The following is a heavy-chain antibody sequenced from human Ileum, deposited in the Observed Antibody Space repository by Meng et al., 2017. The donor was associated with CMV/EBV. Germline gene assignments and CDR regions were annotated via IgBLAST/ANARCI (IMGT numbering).Heavy chain of an antibody. CDR3: ARGVYSYDAS. D-gene: IGHD5-18*01. CDR1: GGSISRSTYY. Sequence: QVSLRWSGQELVKPSETLSLTCTVSGGSISRSTYYWGWIRQPPGKGLEWIGSIYSTGSTYYNPSLKSRLTISIDTSNNQFSLKLTSMTAADTAVYYCARGVYSYDASWGQGTLVTVSS. CDR2: IYSTGST. V-gene: IGHV4-39*07. J-gene: IGHJ4*02.